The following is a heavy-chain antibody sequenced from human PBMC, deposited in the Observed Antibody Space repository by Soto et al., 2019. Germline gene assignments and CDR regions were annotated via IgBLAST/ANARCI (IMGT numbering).Heavy chain of an antibody. D-gene: IGHD6-19*01. CDR2: ISYDGSNK. CDR3: ARVLGSSGWPNYFDY. CDR1: GFTFSSYA. J-gene: IGHJ4*02. V-gene: IGHV3-30-3*01. Sequence: TGGSLRLSCAASGFTFSSYAMHWVRQAPGKGLEWVAVISYDGSNKYYADSVKGRFTISRDNSKNTLYLQMNSLRAEDTAVYYCARVLGSSGWPNYFDYWGQGTLVTVSS.